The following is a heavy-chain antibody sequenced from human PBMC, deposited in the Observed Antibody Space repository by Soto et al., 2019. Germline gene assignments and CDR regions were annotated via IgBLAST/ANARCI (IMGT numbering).Heavy chain of an antibody. CDR2: IKQDGSEK. CDR1: GFTFSSYW. CDR3: AKDRRVVRGVRFDY. V-gene: IGHV3-7*01. Sequence: PGGSLRLSCAASGFTFSSYWMSWVRQAPGKGLEWVANIKQDGSEKYYVDSVKGRFTISRDNAKNSLYLQMNSLRAEDTAVYYCAKDRRVVRGVRFDYWGQGTLVTVSS. D-gene: IGHD3-10*01. J-gene: IGHJ4*02.